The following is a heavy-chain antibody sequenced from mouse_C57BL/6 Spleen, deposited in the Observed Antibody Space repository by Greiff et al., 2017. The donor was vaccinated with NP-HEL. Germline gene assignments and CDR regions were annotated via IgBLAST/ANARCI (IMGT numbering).Heavy chain of an antibody. CDR2: IDPSDSYT. D-gene: IGHD2-2*01. J-gene: IGHJ4*01. Sequence: QVQLQQPGAELVRPGTSVKLSCKASGYTFTSYWMHWVKQRPGQGLEWIGVIDPSDSYTNYNQKFKGKATLTVDTSSSTAYMQLSSLTSEDSAVYYCARSRMVTRAMDYWGQGTSVTVSS. CDR3: ARSRMVTRAMDY. CDR1: GYTFTSYW. V-gene: IGHV1-59*01.